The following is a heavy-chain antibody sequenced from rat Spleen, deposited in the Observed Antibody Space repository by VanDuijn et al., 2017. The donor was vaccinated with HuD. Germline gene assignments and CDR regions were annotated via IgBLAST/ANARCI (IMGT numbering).Heavy chain of an antibody. Sequence: EVQLVESDGGLVQPGRSLKLSCAASGFTFSDYFMAWVRQAATTGLEWVASISTGGGNTYYRDSVKGRFTISRDNAKNTLYLQLDSLRSEVTATYYCAKYNSGYCDYWGPGTMVTVSS. V-gene: IGHV5-25*01. CDR1: GFTFSDYF. CDR2: ISTGGGNT. J-gene: IGHJ1*01. D-gene: IGHD4-3*01. CDR3: AKYNSGYCDY.